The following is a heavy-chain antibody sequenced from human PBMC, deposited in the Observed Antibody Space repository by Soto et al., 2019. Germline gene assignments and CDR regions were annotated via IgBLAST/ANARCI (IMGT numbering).Heavy chain of an antibody. CDR1: GFTVSSNS. J-gene: IGHJ6*02. CDR3: ARWANYGPNYYYYYSMDV. D-gene: IGHD4-17*01. CDR2: IYSGGST. V-gene: IGHV3-53*02. Sequence: EVQLVETGGGLIQPGGSLRLSCAASGFTVSSNSMSWVRQAPGKGLEWVSVIYSGGSTYYADSVKGRFTISRDNSKNTLYLQMHSLRAEDTAMYYCARWANYGPNYYYYYSMDVWGQGTTVTVSS.